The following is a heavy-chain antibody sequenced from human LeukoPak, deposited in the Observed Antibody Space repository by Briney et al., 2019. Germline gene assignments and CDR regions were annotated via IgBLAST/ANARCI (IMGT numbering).Heavy chain of an antibody. CDR3: VRDGGDFYGSGSYLAY. V-gene: IGHV3-20*04. D-gene: IGHD3-10*01. J-gene: IGHJ4*02. CDR1: GFTFSNYG. CDR2: INWNGGST. Sequence: GGSLRLSCAASGFTFSNYGLSWVRQAPGKGLEWVSGINWNGGSTGYADSVKGRFTTSRDNAKNSLYLQMNSLRAEDTAAYYCVRDGGDFYGSGSYLAYWGQGTLVTVSS.